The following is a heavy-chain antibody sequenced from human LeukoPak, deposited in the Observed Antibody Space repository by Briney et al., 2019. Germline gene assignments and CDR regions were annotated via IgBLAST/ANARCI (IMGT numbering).Heavy chain of an antibody. V-gene: IGHV4-61*02. CDR2: IYTSGST. J-gene: IGHJ4*02. CDR3: ARMGVVGASTAWDN. Sequence: SQTLSLTCTVSGGSISSGSYYWSWIRQPAGKGLEWIGRIYTSGSTNYNPSLKSRVTISVDTSKNQFSLKLSSVTAADTAVYYCARMGVVGASTAWDNWGQGTLVTVSS. CDR1: GGSISSGSYY. D-gene: IGHD1-26*01.